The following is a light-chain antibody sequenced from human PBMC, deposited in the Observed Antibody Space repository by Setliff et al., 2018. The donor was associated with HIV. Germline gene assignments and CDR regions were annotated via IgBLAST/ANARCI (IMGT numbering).Light chain of an antibody. J-gene: IGLJ2*01. CDR3: SSYTSSTTPVR. CDR2: EVN. V-gene: IGLV2-14*01. CDR1: SSDVGAYNY. Sequence: QSALTQPASVSGSPGQSITVSCTGTSSDVGAYNYVSWYQQHPGKAPKPLIYEVNNRPSGVSNRFSGSKSGNTASLIISGLQAEDEADYYCSSYTSSTTPVRFGGGTKVTVL.